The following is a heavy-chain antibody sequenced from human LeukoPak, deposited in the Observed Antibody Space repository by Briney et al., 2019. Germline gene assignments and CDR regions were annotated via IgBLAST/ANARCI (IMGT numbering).Heavy chain of an antibody. Sequence: GGSLRLSCVASGFTFGDYAMHWVRQAPGKGLEWVSGISWNSDSIGYADSVKGRFTISRDNSKNTLYLQMNSLRAEDTAVYFCAKDRSLNYDVLYYYGMDVWGQGTTVTVSS. CDR1: GFTFGDYA. D-gene: IGHD3-3*01. CDR3: AKDRSLNYDVLYYYGMDV. V-gene: IGHV3-9*01. CDR2: ISWNSDSI. J-gene: IGHJ6*02.